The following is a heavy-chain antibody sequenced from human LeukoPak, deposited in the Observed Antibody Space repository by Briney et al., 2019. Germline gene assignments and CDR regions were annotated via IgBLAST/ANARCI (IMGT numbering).Heavy chain of an antibody. CDR3: ARDERYCTGGSCYPGAFDI. Sequence: PSETLSLTCTVSGGSIGNYYWSWIRQPPGKGLEWIRYFYNSGRSNYNPSLKSRVTISVDKSKNQFSLKLSSVTAADTALYYCARDERYCTGGSCYPGAFDIWGQGTMVTVSS. J-gene: IGHJ3*02. D-gene: IGHD2-15*01. V-gene: IGHV4-59*01. CDR1: GGSIGNYY. CDR2: FYNSGRS.